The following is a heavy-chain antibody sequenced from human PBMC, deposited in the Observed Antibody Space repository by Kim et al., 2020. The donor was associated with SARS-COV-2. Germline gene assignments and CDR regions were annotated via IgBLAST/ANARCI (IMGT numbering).Heavy chain of an antibody. CDR2: GNT. D-gene: IGHD3-10*01. Sequence: GNTYSADSLKGTFAKSRDNSKNTLYIQMGSLRAQDTAVYYCVKGSKVTPVWGQGTLVTVSS. CDR3: VKGSKVTPV. V-gene: IGHV3-64*05. J-gene: IGHJ1*01.